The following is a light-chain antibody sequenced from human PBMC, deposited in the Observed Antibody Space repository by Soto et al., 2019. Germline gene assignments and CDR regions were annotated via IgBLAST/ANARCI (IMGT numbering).Light chain of an antibody. Sequence: EIVLTQSPGTLSLSPGKRATLSCRASQSISSSYLAWYQQRPGQAPRLLIYGASSRATGIPERFSGSGSGTEFTLTISRLEPEDFAVYYCQQYGSSSWTFGQGTRVDIK. V-gene: IGKV3-20*01. CDR2: GAS. CDR3: QQYGSSSWT. J-gene: IGKJ1*01. CDR1: QSISSSY.